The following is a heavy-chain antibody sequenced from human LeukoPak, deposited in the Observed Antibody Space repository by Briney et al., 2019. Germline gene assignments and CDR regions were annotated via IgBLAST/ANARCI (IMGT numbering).Heavy chain of an antibody. V-gene: IGHV1-69*05. D-gene: IGHD2-15*01. Sequence: SVKVSCKASGCTFSSYAISWVRQAPGQGLEWMGRIIPIFGTANYAQKFQGRVTITTDESTSTAYMELSSLRSEDTAVYCCARDRVAATDAFDIWGQGTMVTVSS. CDR1: GCTFSSYA. CDR2: IIPIFGTA. J-gene: IGHJ3*02. CDR3: ARDRVAATDAFDI.